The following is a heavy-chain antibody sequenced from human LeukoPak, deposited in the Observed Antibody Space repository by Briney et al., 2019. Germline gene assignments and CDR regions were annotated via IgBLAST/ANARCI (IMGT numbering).Heavy chain of an antibody. CDR1: GGSISSYY. Sequence: SETLSLTCTVSGGSISSYYWSWIRQPPGKGLEWIGYIYYSGSTNYNPSLKSRVTISVDTSKNQFSLKLSSVTAADTAVYYCARPFFWFGEHGWFDPWGQGTLVTVSS. J-gene: IGHJ5*02. CDR2: IYYSGST. CDR3: ARPFFWFGEHGWFDP. V-gene: IGHV4-59*08. D-gene: IGHD3-10*01.